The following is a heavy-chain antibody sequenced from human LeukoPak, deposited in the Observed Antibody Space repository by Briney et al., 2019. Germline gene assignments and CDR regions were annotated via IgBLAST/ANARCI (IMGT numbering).Heavy chain of an antibody. CDR2: ISYDGSNK. D-gene: IGHD6-19*01. CDR3: AKGASGWSLFDY. Sequence: PGGSLRLSCAASGFTSSSYDMHWVRQAPGKGLEWVAVISYDGSNKYYADSVKGRFTISRDSSKNTLYLQMNSLRAEDTAVYYCAKGASGWSLFDYWGQGTLVTVSS. V-gene: IGHV3-30*18. J-gene: IGHJ4*02. CDR1: GFTSSSYD.